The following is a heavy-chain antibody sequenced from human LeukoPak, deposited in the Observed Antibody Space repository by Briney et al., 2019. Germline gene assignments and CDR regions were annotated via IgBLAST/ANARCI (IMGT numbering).Heavy chain of an antibody. CDR3: STDGGGSRFGDYAAY. CDR2: IKSDGGT. Sequence: GGSLRLSCAASGFTFSTYWMHWVRQAPGKGLVWVSRIKSDGGTNYADSVKGRFTISRDNAKKTVSLQMNSLKTEDTAVYYCSTDGGGSRFGDYAAYWGQGPLVTVSS. CDR1: GFTFSTYW. D-gene: IGHD4-17*01. J-gene: IGHJ4*02. V-gene: IGHV3-74*01.